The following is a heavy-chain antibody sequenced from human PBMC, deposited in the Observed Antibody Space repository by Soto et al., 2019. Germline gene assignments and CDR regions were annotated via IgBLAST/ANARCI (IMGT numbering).Heavy chain of an antibody. Sequence: SETLSLTCTVSGGSIISYYWSWILQPPGKGLEWIGYIYYSGSTNYNPSLKSRVTISVDTSKNQFSLKLSSVTAADTAVYYCATGDYGNDVDLVAFDIWGQGTMVTVSS. D-gene: IGHD4-4*01. J-gene: IGHJ3*02. CDR1: GGSIISYY. V-gene: IGHV4-59*01. CDR2: IYYSGST. CDR3: ATGDYGNDVDLVAFDI.